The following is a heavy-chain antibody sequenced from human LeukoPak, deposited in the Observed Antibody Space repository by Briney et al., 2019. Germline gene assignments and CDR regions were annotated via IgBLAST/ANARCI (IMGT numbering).Heavy chain of an antibody. CDR3: ASGRGYSSGWCFDY. CDR2: IYSSGST. D-gene: IGHD6-19*01. J-gene: IGHJ4*02. Sequence: GGSLRLSCAASGFTVISNYKNWVRQAPGQGLEWVSVIYSSGSTDYADSVKGRFTISRDNSKNTLYLQMNSLRAEDTAVYYRASGRGYSSGWCFDYWGQGTLVTVSS. CDR1: GFTVISNY. V-gene: IGHV3-53*01.